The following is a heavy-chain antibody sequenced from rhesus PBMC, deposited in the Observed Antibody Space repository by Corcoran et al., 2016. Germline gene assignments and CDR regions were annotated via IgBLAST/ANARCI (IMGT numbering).Heavy chain of an antibody. J-gene: IGHJ6*01. V-gene: IGHV4-122*02. CDR1: GYSISSGFY. CDR2: NTYSGST. CDR3: ARDRERQLRVGLDS. D-gene: IGHD6-25*01. Sequence: QVQLQESGPGLVKPSETLSLTCAVSGYSISSGFYWCWIRQPPGPGLEWIGYNTYSGSTSYNPSLKSRVTISRDTSKNQFSLKLSSVTAADTAVYYCARDRERQLRVGLDSWGQGVVVTVSS.